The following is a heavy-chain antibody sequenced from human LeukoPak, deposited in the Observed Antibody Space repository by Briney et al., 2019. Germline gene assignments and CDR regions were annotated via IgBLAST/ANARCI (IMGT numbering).Heavy chain of an antibody. CDR2: ISYDGSNK. Sequence: PGGSLRLSCAASGVTSSSNTMHWVRLAPGKGLEWVALISYDGSNKYYADSVKGRFTISRDNSKNTLYLQMNSLRAEDTAVYYCARDLTPSRYSSSWNRFDYWGQGTLVTVSS. CDR3: ARDLTPSRYSSSWNRFDY. CDR1: GVTSSSNT. J-gene: IGHJ4*02. V-gene: IGHV3-30-3*01. D-gene: IGHD6-13*01.